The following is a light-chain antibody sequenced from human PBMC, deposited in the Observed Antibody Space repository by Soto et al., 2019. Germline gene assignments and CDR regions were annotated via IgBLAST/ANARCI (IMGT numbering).Light chain of an antibody. CDR2: WAS. J-gene: IGKJ2*01. CDR3: QQYESTPPT. V-gene: IGKV4-1*01. CDR1: QSVLYSSNNKNY. Sequence: DIVMTQSPDSLAVSLGERATINCKSSQSVLYSSNNKNYLAWYQQRPGQPPKLLIYWASTRESGVPDRFSGRGSETDFTLTITRLQAEDVAVYYFQQYESTPPTFGQGTKLEIK.